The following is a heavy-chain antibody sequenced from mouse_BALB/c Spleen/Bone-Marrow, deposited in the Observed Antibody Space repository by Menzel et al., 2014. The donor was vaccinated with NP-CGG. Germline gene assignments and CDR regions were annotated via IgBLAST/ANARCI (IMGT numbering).Heavy chain of an antibody. D-gene: IGHD1-1*01. CDR3: ARVYGWYFDA. CDR2: INNNGGST. Sequence: EVQLVESGGGLVQPGGSRKLSCAASGFTFSSYGVSWVRQTPDKRLELVATINNNGGSTYYPDSVKGQFTISRDNAKNTLYLQMSSLKSEDTAMYYCARVYGWYFDAWGAGTTVTVSS. V-gene: IGHV5-6-3*01. J-gene: IGHJ1*01. CDR1: GFTFSSYG.